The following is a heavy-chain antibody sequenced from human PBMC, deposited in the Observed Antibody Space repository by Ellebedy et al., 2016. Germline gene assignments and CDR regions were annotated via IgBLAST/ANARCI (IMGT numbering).Heavy chain of an antibody. CDR1: GFTFSNAW. J-gene: IGHJ6*02. CDR3: TTDVVVPAAAYNTRYYYYGMDV. Sequence: GGSLRLXXAASGFTFSNAWMNWVRQAPGKGLEWVGRIKSKTDGGTTDYAAPVKGRFTISRDDSKNTLYLQMNSLKTEDTAVYYCTTDVVVPAAAYNTRYYYYGMDVWGQGTTVTVSS. V-gene: IGHV3-15*07. D-gene: IGHD2-2*01. CDR2: IKSKTDGGTT.